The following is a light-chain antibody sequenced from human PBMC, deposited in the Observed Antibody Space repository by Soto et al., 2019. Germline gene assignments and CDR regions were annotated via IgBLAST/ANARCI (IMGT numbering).Light chain of an antibody. CDR3: QEYDSSLFT. J-gene: IGKJ3*01. Sequence: EIVLTQSPGTLSLSPGERATLSCRASQSISSSYLAWYQQKPGQAPRLLVYGASSRATGIPDRFSGSGSGTDFTLTICRLEPKAVAVYYCQEYDSSLFTFGPVTKVYIK. CDR2: GAS. V-gene: IGKV3-20*01. CDR1: QSISSSY.